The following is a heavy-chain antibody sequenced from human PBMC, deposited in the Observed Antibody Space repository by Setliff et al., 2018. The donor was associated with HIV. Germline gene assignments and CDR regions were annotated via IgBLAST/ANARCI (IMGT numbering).Heavy chain of an antibody. V-gene: IGHV4-38-2*01. Sequence: PSETLSLTCVVSGYSISSGYYWGWIRQPPGTGLEWIGSFYHSTTYYNPSLKSRVTISIDTFKNQFSMKLYSVTAADTAVYYCATASGYDLFMGAFDIWGQGTMVTVSS. CDR1: GYSISSGYY. CDR2: FYHSTT. CDR3: ATASGYDLFMGAFDI. D-gene: IGHD5-12*01. J-gene: IGHJ3*02.